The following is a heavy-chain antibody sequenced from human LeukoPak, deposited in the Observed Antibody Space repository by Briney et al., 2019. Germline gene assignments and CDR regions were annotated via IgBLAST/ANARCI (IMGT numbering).Heavy chain of an antibody. D-gene: IGHD3-22*01. Sequence: SETLSLTCTVSGASISSTTYYWGWIRQPPRKGLEWIASIYYSGSTYYNPSLKSRVTISVDTSKNQFSLKLSSVTAADTAVYYCARDGYYDSSGYYYKLDAFDIWGQGTMVTVSS. CDR1: GASISSTTYY. CDR2: IYYSGST. CDR3: ARDGYYDSSGYYYKLDAFDI. J-gene: IGHJ3*02. V-gene: IGHV4-39*07.